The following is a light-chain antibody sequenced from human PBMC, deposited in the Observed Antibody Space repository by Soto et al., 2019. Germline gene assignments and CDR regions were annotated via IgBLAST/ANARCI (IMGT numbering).Light chain of an antibody. J-gene: IGLJ2*01. CDR1: SSDVGSYNL. CDR3: CSYAGSSTQ. Sequence: QSALTQPASVSGSPGQSITICCTGTSSDVGSYNLVSWYQQHPGKAPKLMIYEGSKRPSGVSNRFSGSKSGNTASLTISGLQAEDEADYYCCSYAGSSTQLGGGTKLTVL. CDR2: EGS. V-gene: IGLV2-23*01.